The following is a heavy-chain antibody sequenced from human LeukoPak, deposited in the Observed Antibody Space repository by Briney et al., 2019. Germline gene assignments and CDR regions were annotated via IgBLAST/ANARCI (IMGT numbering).Heavy chain of an antibody. D-gene: IGHD5-18*01. CDR3: ARDPDYSYGYGYFDY. CDR1: GYSISSGYY. J-gene: IGHJ4*02. Sequence: SETLSLTCTVSGYSISSGYYWGWIRQPPGKGLEWIGSIYHSGSTYYNPSLKSRVTISVDTSKNQFSLKLSFVTAADTAVYYCARDPDYSYGYGYFDYWGQGTLVTVSS. CDR2: IYHSGST. V-gene: IGHV4-38-2*02.